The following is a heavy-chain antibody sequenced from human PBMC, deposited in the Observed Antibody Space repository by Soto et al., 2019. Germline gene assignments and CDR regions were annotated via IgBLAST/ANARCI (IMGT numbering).Heavy chain of an antibody. Sequence: QVQLVESGGGVVQPGRSLRLSCAASGFTFSSYGMHWVRQAPGKGLEWVAVISYDGSNKYYADSVKGRFTISRDNSNNTLYLQMNSLRAKDTAVCECAKEGYSSGGSCCPSYDYYDYAMDVWGQGTTVTVSS. CDR1: GFTFSSYG. CDR2: ISYDGSNK. CDR3: AKEGYSSGGSCCPSYDYYDYAMDV. D-gene: IGHD2-15*01. V-gene: IGHV3-30*18. J-gene: IGHJ6*02.